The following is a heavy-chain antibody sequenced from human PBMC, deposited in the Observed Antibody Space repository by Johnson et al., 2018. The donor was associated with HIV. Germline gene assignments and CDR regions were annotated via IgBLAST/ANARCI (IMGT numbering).Heavy chain of an antibody. CDR1: GFTFGNYW. J-gene: IGHJ3*02. CDR3: ARDGVYSSPHDAFDI. Sequence: VQLVESGGGLVQPGGSLRLSCAASGFTFGNYWMSWVRQAPGKGLEWLANIKEDGSEDYYVDSLKGRFTISRDNAQKSLYLQMDSLRVEDSAVYYCARDGVYSSPHDAFDIWGQGTMVNVSS. V-gene: IGHV3-7*05. D-gene: IGHD6-13*01. CDR2: IKEDGSED.